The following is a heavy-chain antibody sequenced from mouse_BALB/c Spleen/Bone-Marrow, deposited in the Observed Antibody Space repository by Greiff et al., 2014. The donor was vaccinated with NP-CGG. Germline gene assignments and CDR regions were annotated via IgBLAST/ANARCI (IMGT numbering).Heavy chain of an antibody. CDR2: ISDGGSYT. D-gene: IGHD2-14*01. V-gene: IGHV5-4*02. CDR3: ARDALYRYDGGYAMDY. Sequence: DVHLVESGGGLVKPGGSLKLSCAASGFTFSDYYMYWVRQTPEKRLEWVATISDGGSYTYYPDSVKGRFTISRDNAKNNLYLQMSSLKSEDTAMYYCARDALYRYDGGYAMDYWGQGTSVTVSS. CDR1: GFTFSDYY. J-gene: IGHJ4*01.